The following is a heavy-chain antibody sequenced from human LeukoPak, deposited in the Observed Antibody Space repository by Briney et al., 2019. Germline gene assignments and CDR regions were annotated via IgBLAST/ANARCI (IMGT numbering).Heavy chain of an antibody. CDR3: AKDGTWFGTSYYYYYMDV. V-gene: IGHV3-66*03. J-gene: IGHJ6*03. CDR1: GFTISSNS. CDR2: IYSSVT. D-gene: IGHD3-10*01. Sequence: GGSLRLSCTVSGFTISSNSMSWVRQAPGKGLEWVSFIYSSVTHYSDSVKGRSTISRDNSKNTLYLQMNSLRAEDTAVYYCAKDGTWFGTSYYYYYMDVWGKGTTVTISS.